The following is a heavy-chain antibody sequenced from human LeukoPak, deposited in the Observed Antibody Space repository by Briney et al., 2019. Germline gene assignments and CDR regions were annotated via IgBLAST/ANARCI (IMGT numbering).Heavy chain of an antibody. CDR2: IYSNGKA. CDR3: ARGRELGYCSGGSCYSGDY. V-gene: IGHV3-66*01. CDR1: GFTFSSYA. J-gene: IGHJ4*02. D-gene: IGHD2-15*01. Sequence: GGSLRLSCAASGFTFSSYAMHWVRQAPGKGLEWVSVIYSNGKAYYTDSVKGRFTISRDIAQNTLFLQMNNLRAEDTAVYYCARGRELGYCSGGSCYSGDYWGQGTLVTVSS.